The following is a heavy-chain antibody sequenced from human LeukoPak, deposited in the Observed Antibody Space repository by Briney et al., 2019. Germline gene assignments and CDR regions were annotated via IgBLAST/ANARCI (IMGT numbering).Heavy chain of an antibody. D-gene: IGHD3-16*01. J-gene: IGHJ4*02. CDR3: AKGVRPPHPGGRWGYYFDY. V-gene: IGHV3-74*01. CDR2: INGDGSDT. Sequence: GGSLRLSCAASGFTFSNYWMHWVRQVPGKGPEWVSHINGDGSDTGYADSVKGRFTISRDNRKNTVYLQMNSLRAEDTAVYYCAKGVRPPHPGGRWGYYFDYWGQGPRVTVSS. CDR1: GFTFSNYW.